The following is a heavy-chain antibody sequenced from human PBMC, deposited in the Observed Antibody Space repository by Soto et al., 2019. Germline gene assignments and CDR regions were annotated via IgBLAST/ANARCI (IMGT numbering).Heavy chain of an antibody. D-gene: IGHD2-15*01. Sequence: QVRLQESGPGLVKPSGTLSLTCTVSGGSIGGTTWWRRVRQPPGKGLEWIGEAFHSGDTHYKPSLQRRVTIPIDKSENQFSREMSCVTGAATAVHYCAGGWVKGHCFGPNCRDSYCSRMDVWGQGTRVAVSS. CDR1: GGSIGGTTW. J-gene: IGHJ6*02. CDR3: AGGWVKGHCFGPNCRDSYCSRMDV. CDR2: AFHSGDT. V-gene: IGHV4-4*02.